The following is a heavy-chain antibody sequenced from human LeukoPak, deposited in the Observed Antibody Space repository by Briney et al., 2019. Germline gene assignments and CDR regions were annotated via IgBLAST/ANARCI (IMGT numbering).Heavy chain of an antibody. V-gene: IGHV3-15*01. CDR2: VTSKTDGGTT. CDR3: TTDKLWFSY. D-gene: IGHD5-18*01. J-gene: IGHJ4*02. CDR1: GFTFSNAW. Sequence: GGSLRLSSAASGFTFSNAWMSWVRQAPGKGLEWVGRVTSKTDGGTTDYAAPVKGRFTISRDDSKNTLYLQMNSLRTEDTAVYYCTTDKLWFSYWGQGTLVTVSS.